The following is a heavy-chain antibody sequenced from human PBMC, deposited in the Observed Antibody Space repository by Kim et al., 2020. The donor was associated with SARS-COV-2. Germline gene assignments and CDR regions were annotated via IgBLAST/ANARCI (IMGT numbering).Heavy chain of an antibody. D-gene: IGHD5-18*01. CDR2: IYYSGST. V-gene: IGHV4-39*01. CDR3: ARNVDTAMADTHAFDI. CDR1: GGSISSSSYY. J-gene: IGHJ3*02. Sequence: SETLSLTCTVSGGSISSSSYYWGWIRQPPGKGLEWIGSIYYSGSTYYNPSLKSRVTISVDTSKNQFSLKLSSVTAADTAVYYCARNVDTAMADTHAFDIWGQGTMVTVSS.